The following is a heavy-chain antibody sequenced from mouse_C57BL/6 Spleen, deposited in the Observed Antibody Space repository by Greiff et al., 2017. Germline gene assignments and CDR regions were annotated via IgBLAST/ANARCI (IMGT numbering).Heavy chain of an antibody. J-gene: IGHJ3*01. CDR3: TPSNSWFAY. V-gene: IGHV14-1*01. Sequence: VQLKQSGAELVRPGASVKLSCTASGFNIKDSYMHWVKQRPEQGLEWIGRIDPEDGDTAYAPKFQGKATMTADTSSNTAYLQLSSLTSEDTAVYYCTPSNSWFAYWGQGTLVTVSA. D-gene: IGHD2-5*01. CDR1: GFNIKDSY. CDR2: IDPEDGDT.